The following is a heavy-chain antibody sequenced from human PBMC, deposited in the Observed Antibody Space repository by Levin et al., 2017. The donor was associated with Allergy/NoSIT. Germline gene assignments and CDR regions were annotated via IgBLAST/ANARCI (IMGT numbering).Heavy chain of an antibody. V-gene: IGHV3-23*01. J-gene: IGHJ4*02. CDR1: GFTFSSYA. Sequence: PGGSLRLSCAASGFTFSSYAMSWVRQAPGKGLNWVSGISGSGGSTYYADSVKGRFTISRDNSKNTMYLQMNSLRAEDTAVYFCEASGYGDLFDYWGQGTLVTVSS. CDR3: EASGYGDLFDY. CDR2: ISGSGGST. D-gene: IGHD3-22*01.